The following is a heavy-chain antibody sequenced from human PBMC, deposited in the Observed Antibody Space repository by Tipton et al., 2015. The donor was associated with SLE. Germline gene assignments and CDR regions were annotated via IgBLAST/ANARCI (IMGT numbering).Heavy chain of an antibody. CDR1: GGSITNHY. J-gene: IGHJ3*01. V-gene: IGHV4-59*11. CDR3: ARWGMTAIWAFDL. D-gene: IGHD2-21*02. Sequence: TLSLTCTVPGGSITNHYWNWIRQPPGKGLEWTGYVCYSGKTNYNPSLKSRATMSVESSNSQFSLKVTSMSAADTAVYYCARWGMTAIWAFDLWGLGTMVTVSS. CDR2: VCYSGKT.